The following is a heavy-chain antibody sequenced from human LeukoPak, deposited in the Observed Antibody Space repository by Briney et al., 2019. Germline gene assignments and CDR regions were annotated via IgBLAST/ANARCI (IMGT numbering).Heavy chain of an antibody. J-gene: IGHJ4*02. D-gene: IGHD2-2*01. V-gene: IGHV4-34*01. CDR3: ARRRPYQFNFDY. CDR2: INHSGST. CDR1: GGSFSGYY. Sequence: SETLSLTCAVYGGSFSGYYWSWIRQPPGMGLEWIGEINHSGSTNYNPSLKSRVTISVDTSKNQFSLKLSSVTAADTAVYYCARRRPYQFNFDYWGQGTLVTVSS.